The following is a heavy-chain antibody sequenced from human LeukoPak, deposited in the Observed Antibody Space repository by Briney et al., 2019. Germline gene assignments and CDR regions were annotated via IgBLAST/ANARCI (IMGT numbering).Heavy chain of an antibody. V-gene: IGHV1-2*02. J-gene: IGHJ4*02. Sequence: ASVKVSCKASGYTFTGYYMHWVRQAPGQGLEWMGWINPNSGGTDYAQKFQGRVTMTRDTSISTAYMELSRLRSDDTAVYYCARRRDGYMLYYFDCWGQGTLVTVSS. CDR3: ARRRDGYMLYYFDC. D-gene: IGHD5-24*01. CDR2: INPNSGGT. CDR1: GYTFTGYY.